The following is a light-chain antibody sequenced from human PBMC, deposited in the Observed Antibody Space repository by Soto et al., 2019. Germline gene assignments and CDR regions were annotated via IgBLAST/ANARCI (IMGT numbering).Light chain of an antibody. J-gene: IGKJ4*01. CDR2: DAS. Sequence: EIVLTQSPATVSLSPGERATLSCRASQSVGTTLAWYQQKPGQAPRLLINDASNRATAIPARFSGSGSGTDFTLTISSLAPEDCAVYYCQQRHAWPLTFGGGTKVEI. CDR1: QSVGTT. V-gene: IGKV3-11*01. CDR3: QQRHAWPLT.